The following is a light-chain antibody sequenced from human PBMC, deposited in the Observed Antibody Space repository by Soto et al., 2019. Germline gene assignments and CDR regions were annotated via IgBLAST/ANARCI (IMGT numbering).Light chain of an antibody. V-gene: IGKV3-15*01. CDR3: QQYNNWPRNA. Sequence: EIVMTQSPATLSVSPGERATLSCRASQSVSSNLAWYQQKPGQAPRLLIYGASTRATGIPARFSGSGSGTEFTLTISSLQSEDFALYYCQQYNNWPRNAFGQGTKVEIK. J-gene: IGKJ1*01. CDR1: QSVSSN. CDR2: GAS.